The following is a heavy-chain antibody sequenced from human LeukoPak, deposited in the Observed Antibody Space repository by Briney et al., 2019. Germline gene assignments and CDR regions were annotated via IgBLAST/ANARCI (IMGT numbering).Heavy chain of an antibody. J-gene: IGHJ4*02. CDR3: ARGSTYCESSGQVPFDY. Sequence: GGSLRLSCAASGFTFNTSTMNWVRQAPGKGLEWVSYISGSSGIIDYADSVRGRFTISRDNAKNSLYLQMNSLRAEDTAVYYCARGSTYCESSGQVPFDYWGQGTLVTVSS. CDR1: GFTFNTST. D-gene: IGHD3-22*01. CDR2: ISGSSGII. V-gene: IGHV3-48*01.